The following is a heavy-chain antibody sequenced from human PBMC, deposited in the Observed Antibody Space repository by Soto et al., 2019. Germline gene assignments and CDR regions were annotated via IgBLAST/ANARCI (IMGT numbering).Heavy chain of an antibody. Sequence: ASVKVSCKASGYTFTSYAMHWVRQAPGQRLEWMGWINAGNGNTKYSQKFQGRVTITRDTSASTAYMELSSLRSEDTAVYYCARGPSGYYDFWSGSLDYWGQGTLVTVSS. CDR2: INAGNGNT. J-gene: IGHJ4*02. CDR3: ARGPSGYYDFWSGSLDY. V-gene: IGHV1-3*01. CDR1: GYTFTSYA. D-gene: IGHD3-3*01.